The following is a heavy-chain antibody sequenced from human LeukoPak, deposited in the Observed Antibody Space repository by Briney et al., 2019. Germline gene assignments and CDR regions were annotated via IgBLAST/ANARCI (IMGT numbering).Heavy chain of an antibody. J-gene: IGHJ3*02. Sequence: ASVKVSCKASGYTFTSYYMHWVRQAPGQGLEWMGIINPSGGRTSYARKFQGRVTMTRDTSTGTVYMELSSLRSEDTAVYYCARAPKRHDYYDSSGDAFDIWGQGTMVTVSS. CDR1: GYTFTSYY. CDR3: ARAPKRHDYYDSSGDAFDI. D-gene: IGHD3-22*01. CDR2: INPSGGRT. V-gene: IGHV1-46*01.